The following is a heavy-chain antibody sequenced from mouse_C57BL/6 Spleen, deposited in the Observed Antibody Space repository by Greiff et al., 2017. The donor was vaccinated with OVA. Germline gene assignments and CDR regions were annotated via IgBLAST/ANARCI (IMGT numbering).Heavy chain of an antibody. CDR3: ARSEGYGSIYVSAWFAY. J-gene: IGHJ3*01. Sequence: QVHVKQSGAELVRPGASVKLSCKASGYTFTDYYINWVKQRPGQGLEWIARIYPGSGNTYYNEKFKGKATLTAEKSSSTAYMQLSSLTSEDSAVYFCARSEGYGSIYVSAWFAYWGQGTLVTVSA. D-gene: IGHD1-1*01. V-gene: IGHV1-76*01. CDR1: GYTFTDYY. CDR2: IYPGSGNT.